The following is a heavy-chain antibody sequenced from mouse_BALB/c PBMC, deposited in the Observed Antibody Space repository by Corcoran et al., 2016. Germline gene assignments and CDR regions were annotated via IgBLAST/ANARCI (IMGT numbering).Heavy chain of an antibody. J-gene: IGHJ2*01. CDR3: AYYFDY. CDR2: ISYDGSN. CDR1: GYSITSGYY. V-gene: IGHV3-6*02. Sequence: DVQLQESGPGLVKPSQSLSLTCSVTGYSITSGYYWNWIRQFPGNKLEWMGYISYDGSNNYNPSLKNRISITRDTSKNQFFLKLNSVTTEDTATYYCAYYFDYWGQGTTLTVSS.